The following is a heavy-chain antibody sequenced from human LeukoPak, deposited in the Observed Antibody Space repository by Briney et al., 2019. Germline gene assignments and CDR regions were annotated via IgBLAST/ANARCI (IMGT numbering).Heavy chain of an antibody. CDR3: ARSGIAVAGTFDY. CDR2: INPSGGNT. Sequence: ASVKVSCKASGYIFTSFYMHWVRQAPGQGLEWMGIINPSGGNTGYAQKLQGRVTMTRDTSTSTVYMELSSLRSEDTAVYYCARSGIAVAGTFDYWGQGTLVTVSS. CDR1: GYIFTSFY. D-gene: IGHD6-19*01. J-gene: IGHJ4*02. V-gene: IGHV1-46*01.